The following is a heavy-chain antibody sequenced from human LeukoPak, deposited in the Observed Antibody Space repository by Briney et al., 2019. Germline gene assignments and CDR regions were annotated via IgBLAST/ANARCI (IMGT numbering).Heavy chain of an antibody. Sequence: SSETLSLTCAVYGGSFSGYYWSWIRQPPGKGLEWIGEINHSGSTNYNPSLKSRVTISVDTSKNQFSLKLSSVTAADTAVYYCARDAHYYVWRSYRLRNWFDPWGQGTLVTVSS. V-gene: IGHV4-34*01. J-gene: IGHJ5*02. CDR1: GGSFSGYY. D-gene: IGHD3-16*02. CDR3: ARDAHYYVWRSYRLRNWFDP. CDR2: INHSGST.